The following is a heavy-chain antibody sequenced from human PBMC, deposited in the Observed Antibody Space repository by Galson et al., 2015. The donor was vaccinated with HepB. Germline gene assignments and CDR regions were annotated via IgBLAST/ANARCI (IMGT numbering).Heavy chain of an antibody. Sequence: SLRLSCAASGFTFSSYWMSWVRQAPGKGLEWVANIKQDGSEKYYVDSVKGRFTISRDNAKNSLYLQMNSLRAEDTAVYYCASASMTTVTTSPREYYYYYYMDVWGKGTTVTVSS. CDR1: GFTFSSYW. CDR2: IKQDGSEK. D-gene: IGHD4-17*01. CDR3: ASASMTTVTTSPREYYYYYYMDV. V-gene: IGHV3-7*01. J-gene: IGHJ6*03.